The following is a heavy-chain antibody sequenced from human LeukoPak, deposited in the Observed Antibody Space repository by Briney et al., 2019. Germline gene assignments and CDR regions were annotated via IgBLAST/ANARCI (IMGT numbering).Heavy chain of an antibody. J-gene: IGHJ4*02. Sequence: SETLSLTCTVSVGSISNYYWNGIRQPPGKGLEWIGYVPYSGTTEYNPSLRSRVSISVDMSKNQFSLKLTSVTAADTAVYYCARRGYDYSFDFWGQGTLVTVSS. D-gene: IGHD5-18*01. CDR2: VPYSGTT. CDR3: ARRGYDYSFDF. V-gene: IGHV4-59*01. CDR1: VGSISNYY.